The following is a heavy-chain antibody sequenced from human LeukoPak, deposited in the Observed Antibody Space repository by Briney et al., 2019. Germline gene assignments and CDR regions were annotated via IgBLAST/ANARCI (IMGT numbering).Heavy chain of an antibody. J-gene: IGHJ4*02. D-gene: IGHD4-17*01. CDR1: GGSISSYY. Sequence: PSETLSLTCTVSGGSISSYYWSWIRQPPGKGLEWIGYIYYSGSTNYNPSLKSRVTISVDTSKNQFSLKLSSVTAADTAVYYCARGNTYGDYGCWGQGTLVTVSS. CDR2: IYYSGST. V-gene: IGHV4-59*01. CDR3: ARGNTYGDYGC.